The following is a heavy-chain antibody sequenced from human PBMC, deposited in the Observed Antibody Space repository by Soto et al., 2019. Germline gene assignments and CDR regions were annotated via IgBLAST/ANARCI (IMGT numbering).Heavy chain of an antibody. CDR3: ARDLDGSGSYYTDY. J-gene: IGHJ4*02. Sequence: QVQLVQSGAEVKKPGASVKVSCKASGYTFTNFGISWVRQAPGQGLEWMGWISHWGKTNYAQKHQGRVTMTTDTSASTAFMERRSLTSDDAAMYFCARDLDGSGSYYTDYWGQGTLVTVSS. CDR2: ISHWGKT. V-gene: IGHV1-18*01. D-gene: IGHD3-10*01. CDR1: GYTFTNFG.